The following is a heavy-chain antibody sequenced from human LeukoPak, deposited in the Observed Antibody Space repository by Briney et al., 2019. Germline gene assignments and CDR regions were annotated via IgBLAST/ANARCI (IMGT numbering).Heavy chain of an antibody. J-gene: IGHJ4*02. CDR3: AKDMADYGDYLEPFDY. V-gene: IGHV3-21*04. Sequence: GGSLRLSCAASGFTFSSYSMNWVRQAPGKGLEWVSSISSSSSYIYYADSVKGRFTISRDNAKNSLYLQMNSLRAEDTALYYCAKDMADYGDYLEPFDYWGQGTLVTVSS. CDR2: ISSSSSYI. CDR1: GFTFSSYS. D-gene: IGHD4-17*01.